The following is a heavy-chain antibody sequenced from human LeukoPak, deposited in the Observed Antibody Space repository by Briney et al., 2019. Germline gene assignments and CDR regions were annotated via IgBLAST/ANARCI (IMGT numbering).Heavy chain of an antibody. J-gene: IGHJ6*02. V-gene: IGHV3-9*01. Sequence: GGSLRLSCAASGFTFDDYAMHWVRQAPGKGLEWVSGISWNSGSIGYADSVKGRFTISRDNAKNSLYLQMNSLRAEDTALYYCAKDMIIAAAGPRYYYYGMDVWGQGTTVTVSS. CDR1: GFTFDDYA. CDR3: AKDMIIAAAGPRYYYYGMDV. CDR2: ISWNSGSI. D-gene: IGHD6-13*01.